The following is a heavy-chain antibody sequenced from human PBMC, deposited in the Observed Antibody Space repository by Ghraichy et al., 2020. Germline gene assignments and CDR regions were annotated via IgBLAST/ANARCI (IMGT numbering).Heavy chain of an antibody. J-gene: IGHJ6*03. V-gene: IGHV3-74*01. CDR2: SISDGGS. CDR1: GFTFSNYW. Sequence: GGSLRLSCTASGFTFSNYWMHWVRQAPGKGLVWVSRSISDGGSSYADSVKGRFTISRDNAKNTLYLQMNSLRAEDTAVYYCARGEITGWYKYMDVWGTGTTVTVSS. CDR3: ARGEITGWYKYMDV. D-gene: IGHD6-19*01.